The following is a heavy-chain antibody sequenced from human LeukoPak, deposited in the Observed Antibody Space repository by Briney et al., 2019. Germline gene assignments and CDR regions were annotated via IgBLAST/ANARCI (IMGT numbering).Heavy chain of an antibody. J-gene: IGHJ4*02. V-gene: IGHV1-46*01. CDR2: INPSGGST. CDR3: ARAAGNYDIWSGYYCFGY. Sequence: ASVKVSCKASGYTFTSYYMYWLRQAPGQGFEWMGIINPSGGSTNYAQRFQGRLTLTRDTSTNTVYMELRGLRPDDTATYFCARAAGNYDIWSGYYCFGYWGQGSLVTVSS. CDR1: GYTFTSYY. D-gene: IGHD3-3*01.